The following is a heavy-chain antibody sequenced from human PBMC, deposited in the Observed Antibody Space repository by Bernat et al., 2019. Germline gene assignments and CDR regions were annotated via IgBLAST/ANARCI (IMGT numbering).Heavy chain of an antibody. D-gene: IGHD6-13*01. CDR2: IYYSGNT. J-gene: IGHJ4*02. V-gene: IGHV4-39*01. CDR1: GGSISSSAYY. CDR3: ARLSSSYLDY. Sequence: QLQLQESGPGLVKPSETLSLTCTVSGGSISSSAYYWGWIRQPPGKGLEWIGSIYYSGNTYYNPSLKSRVTISVDTSKNQFSLKLSSVPAADTAVYSCARLSSSYLDYWGRGTLVTVSS.